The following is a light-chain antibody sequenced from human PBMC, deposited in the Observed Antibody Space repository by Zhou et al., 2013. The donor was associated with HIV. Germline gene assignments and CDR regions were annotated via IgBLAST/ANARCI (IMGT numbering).Light chain of an antibody. CDR3: QQSYSVPPT. Sequence: DIQMTQSPSSLSASVGDSVTITCRASQSISTFLNWYQVKPGKAPTLLIYKASNLQSGVPSRFSGSGSGADFTLTINSLQPEDFATYFCQQSYSVPPTFGQGTKLEI. CDR2: KAS. CDR1: QSISTF. J-gene: IGKJ2*01. V-gene: IGKV1-39*01.